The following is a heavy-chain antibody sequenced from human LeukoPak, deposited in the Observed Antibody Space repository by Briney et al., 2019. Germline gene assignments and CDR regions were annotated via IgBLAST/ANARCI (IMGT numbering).Heavy chain of an antibody. CDR3: ARVSMDIVVVPAAIGYYGMDV. J-gene: IGHJ6*04. Sequence: ASVKVSCKASGYTFTSYGISWVRQAPGQGLEWMGWISVYNGNTNYAQKLQGRVTMTTDTSTSTAYMELRSLRSDDTAVYYCARVSMDIVVVPAAIGYYGMDVWGKGTTVTVSS. CDR2: ISVYNGNT. D-gene: IGHD2-2*03. V-gene: IGHV1-18*04. CDR1: GYTFTSYG.